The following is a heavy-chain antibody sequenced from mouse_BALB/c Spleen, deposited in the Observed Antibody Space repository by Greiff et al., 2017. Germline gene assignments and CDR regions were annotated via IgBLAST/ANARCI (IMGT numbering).Heavy chain of an antibody. V-gene: IGHV1-4*01. CDR1: GYTFTSYT. D-gene: IGHD1-1*01. CDR2: INPSSGYT. CDR3: AILRDAMDY. J-gene: IGHJ4*01. Sequence: VQRVESGAELARPGASVKMSCKASGYTFTSYTMHWVKQRPGQGLEWIGYINPSSGYTNYNQKFKDKATLTADKSSSTAYMQLSSLTSEDSAVYYCAILRDAMDYWGQGTSVTVSS.